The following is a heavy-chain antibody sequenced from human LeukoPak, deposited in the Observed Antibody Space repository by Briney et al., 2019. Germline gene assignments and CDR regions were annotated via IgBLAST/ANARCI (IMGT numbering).Heavy chain of an antibody. CDR1: GYTFTSYG. CDR2: ISAYNGNT. CDR3: ARTRRYYDFWSGYYPKPKYYFDY. V-gene: IGHV1-18*01. J-gene: IGHJ4*02. D-gene: IGHD3-3*01. Sequence: ASVKVSCKASGYTFTSYGISWVRQAPGQGLEWMGWISAYNGNTNYAQKLQGRVTMTTDTSTSTAYMELRSLRSDDTAVYYCARTRRYYDFWSGYYPKPKYYFDYWGQGTLVTVSS.